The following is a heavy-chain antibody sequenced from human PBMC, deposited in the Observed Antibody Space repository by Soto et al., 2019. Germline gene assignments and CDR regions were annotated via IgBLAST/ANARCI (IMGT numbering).Heavy chain of an antibody. D-gene: IGHD6-13*01. Sequence: GGSLRLSCAASGFTCSSYWVHWVRQAPGKGLVWVSRINSDGSSTSYADSVKGRFTISRDNAKNTLYLQMNSLRAEDTAVYYCARDLIAAAGTRWGQGTLVTVSS. CDR3: ARDLIAAAGTR. V-gene: IGHV3-74*01. CDR1: GFTCSSYW. J-gene: IGHJ4*02. CDR2: INSDGSST.